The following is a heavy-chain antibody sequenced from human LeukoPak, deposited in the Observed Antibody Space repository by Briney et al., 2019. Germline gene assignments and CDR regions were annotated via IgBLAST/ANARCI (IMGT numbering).Heavy chain of an antibody. Sequence: GGSLRLSCAASGFTFSSYAVHWVRQAPGKGLEWVAVISYDGSNGDYADSVKGRFTISRDNSKNTLYLQMNSLRAEDTAVYYCARDPSSGWYHYFDYWGQGTLVTVSS. CDR1: GFTFSSYA. V-gene: IGHV3-30*04. J-gene: IGHJ4*02. D-gene: IGHD6-19*01. CDR2: ISYDGSNG. CDR3: ARDPSSGWYHYFDY.